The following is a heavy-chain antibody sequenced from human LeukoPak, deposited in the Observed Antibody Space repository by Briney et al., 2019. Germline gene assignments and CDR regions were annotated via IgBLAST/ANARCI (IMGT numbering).Heavy chain of an antibody. V-gene: IGHV3-23*01. Sequence: TGGSLGLSCAASGFTFSTNPMSWVRQAPGKGLEWVSAISPDNTYYADSVKGRLTISRDDSKNTVYLQMNSPRAEDTARYYCVKEHVDRAFTRSFEIWGQGTVVTVSS. J-gene: IGHJ3*02. D-gene: IGHD3-10*01. CDR3: VKEHVDRAFTRSFEI. CDR2: ISPDNT. CDR1: GFTFSTNP.